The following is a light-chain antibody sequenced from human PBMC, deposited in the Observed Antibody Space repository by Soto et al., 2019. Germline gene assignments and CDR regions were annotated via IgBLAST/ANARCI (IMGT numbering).Light chain of an antibody. CDR3: QTWGTGIQV. V-gene: IGLV4-69*01. Sequence: QSVLTQSPSASVSLGASVKLTCTLSSGHSRYAIAWHQQQPEKGPRCLMKVNSDGSHTKGDGIPDRFSGSSSGTERFLTISSLQSEDEADYYCQTWGTGIQVFGGGTQLTVL. CDR2: VNSDGSH. CDR1: SGHSRYA. J-gene: IGLJ2*01.